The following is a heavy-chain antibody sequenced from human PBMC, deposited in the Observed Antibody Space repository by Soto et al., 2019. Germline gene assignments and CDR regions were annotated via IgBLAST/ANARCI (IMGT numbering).Heavy chain of an antibody. CDR2: ISGSGGST. Sequence: EVQLLESGGDLVQPGGSQRLSCAASGFTFSSYAMSWVRQAPGKVLEWVSAISGSGGSTYYADSVKGRFTISRDNSKNTLYLQMNSLRAEDTAVYYCAHPARPIIEGVGGYFDYWGQGTLVTVSS. D-gene: IGHD1-20*01. V-gene: IGHV3-23*01. CDR3: AHPARPIIEGVGGYFDY. J-gene: IGHJ4*02. CDR1: GFTFSSYA.